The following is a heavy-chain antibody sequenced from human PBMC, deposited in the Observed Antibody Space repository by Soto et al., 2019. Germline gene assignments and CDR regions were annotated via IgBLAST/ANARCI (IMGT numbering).Heavy chain of an antibody. D-gene: IGHD4-17*01. J-gene: IGHJ4*02. CDR3: ATATVTTTAPTSYYFDY. Sequence: PGGSLRLSCAASGFTFSSYAMHWVRQAPGKGLEYVSAISSNGGSTYYANSVKGRFTISRDNSKNTLYLQMGSLRAEDMAVHYCATATVTTTAPTSYYFDYWGQGTLVTVSS. V-gene: IGHV3-64*01. CDR1: GFTFSSYA. CDR2: ISSNGGST.